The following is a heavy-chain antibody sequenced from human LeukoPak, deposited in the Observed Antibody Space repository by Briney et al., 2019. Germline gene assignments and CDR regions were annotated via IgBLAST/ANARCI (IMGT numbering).Heavy chain of an antibody. Sequence: ASVKVSCKASGGTFSSYAISWVRQAPGQGLEWMGRIIPILGTANYAQKFQGRVTITADESTSTAYMELSSLRSEDTAVYYCARDRGQLAHFDYWGQGTLVTVSS. J-gene: IGHJ4*02. D-gene: IGHD6-6*01. CDR2: IIPILGTA. CDR3: ARDRGQLAHFDY. V-gene: IGHV1-69*11. CDR1: GGTFSSYA.